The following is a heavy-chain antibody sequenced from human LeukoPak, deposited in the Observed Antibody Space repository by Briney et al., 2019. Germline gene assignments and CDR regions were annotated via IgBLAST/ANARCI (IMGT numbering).Heavy chain of an antibody. J-gene: IGHJ4*02. V-gene: IGHV3-21*01. CDR1: GFTFSSYS. CDR2: ISSSSSYI. D-gene: IGHD3-10*01. CDR3: ARVANYYGSGFDY. Sequence: GGSLRLSCAASGFTFSSYSMNWVRQAPGKGLEWVSSISSSSSYIYYADSVKGRFTISRDNAKNSLYLQMNSLRAEDTAVYYCARVANYYGSGFDYWGQGTLVTVSS.